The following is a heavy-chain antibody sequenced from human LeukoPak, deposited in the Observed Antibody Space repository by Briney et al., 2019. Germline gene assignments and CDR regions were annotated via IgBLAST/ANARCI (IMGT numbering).Heavy chain of an antibody. V-gene: IGHV4-39*01. J-gene: IGHJ1*01. CDR3: ASPKDDYGDPEYFQH. CDR1: GGSISSSSYC. D-gene: IGHD4-17*01. Sequence: SETLSLTCTVSGGSISSSSYCWGWIRQPTGKGLEWIGSIYYSGSTYSNPSLKSRVTISVDTSKNQFSLKLSSVTAADTAVYYCASPKDDYGDPEYFQHWGQGTLVTVSS. CDR2: IYYSGST.